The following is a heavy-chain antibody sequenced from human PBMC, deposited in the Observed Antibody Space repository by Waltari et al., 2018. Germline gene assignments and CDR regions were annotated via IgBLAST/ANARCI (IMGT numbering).Heavy chain of an antibody. CDR3: ARTIAVAAPFDY. D-gene: IGHD6-19*01. J-gene: IGHJ4*02. Sequence: QVQLQESGPGLVKPSETLSLTCTVSGGSISSHSWSWIRQPPGKGLEWIGYIYYSGSTNYNPSLKSRVTISVDTSKNQFSLKLSSVTAADTAVYYCARTIAVAAPFDYWGQGTLVTVSS. CDR2: IYYSGST. CDR1: GGSISSHS. V-gene: IGHV4-59*11.